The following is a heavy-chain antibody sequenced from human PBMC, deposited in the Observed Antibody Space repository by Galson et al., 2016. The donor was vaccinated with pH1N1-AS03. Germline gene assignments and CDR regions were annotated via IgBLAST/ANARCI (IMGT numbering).Heavy chain of an antibody. CDR1: RFTFNDYN. CDR2: ISYDGSYT. V-gene: IGHV3-30-3*01. CDR3: ARGARRAYFPYFDY. Sequence: SLRLSCAASRFTFNDYNVHWVRQAPGKGLYLVAVISYDGSYTYYADSVKGRFTISRDNSKNTLYLQMNSLRAEDSALYYCARGARRAYFPYFDYWGQGTLVTVSS. J-gene: IGHJ4*02. D-gene: IGHD3-16*01.